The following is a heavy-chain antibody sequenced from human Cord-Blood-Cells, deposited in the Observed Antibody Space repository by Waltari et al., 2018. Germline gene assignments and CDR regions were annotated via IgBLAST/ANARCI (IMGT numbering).Heavy chain of an antibody. CDR2: INPNSGGT. CDR1: GYTFTGYY. CDR3: ASYDRYFDL. V-gene: IGHV1-2*02. D-gene: IGHD3-22*01. Sequence: QVQLVQSGAAVKKPGASVTVSCTASGYTFTGYYMHWVRQAPGQGLEWMGWINPNSGGTNYAQKCQGRVTMTRDTSISTAYMELSRLRSDDTAVYYCASYDRYFDLWGRGTLVTVSS. J-gene: IGHJ2*01.